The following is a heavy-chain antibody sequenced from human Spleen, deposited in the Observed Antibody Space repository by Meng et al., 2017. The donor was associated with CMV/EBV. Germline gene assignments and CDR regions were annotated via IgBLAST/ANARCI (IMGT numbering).Heavy chain of an antibody. CDR1: GFTFSSYG. CDR2: IRYDGSNK. J-gene: IGHJ4*02. CDR3: ARDRYRQWLYYFDY. Sequence: GESGGGVVQPGGVLRLSCAASGFTFSSYGMHWVRQAPGKGLEWVAFIRYDGSNKYHADSVKGRLTISRDNSKNTLYLQMNDLRAEDTAVYYCARDRYRQWLYYFDYWGQGTLVTVSS. V-gene: IGHV3-30*02. D-gene: IGHD6-19*01.